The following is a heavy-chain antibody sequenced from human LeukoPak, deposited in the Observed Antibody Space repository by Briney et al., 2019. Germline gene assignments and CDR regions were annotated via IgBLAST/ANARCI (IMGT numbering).Heavy chain of an antibody. Sequence: GRSLRLSCTASGFTFGDYSMSWVRQAPGKGLEWVGFIRSKAYGGTTEYAASVKGRFTISRDDSKSIAYLQMNSLKTEDTAVYYCTTEGWFEELLYGYWGQGTLVTVSS. CDR3: TTEGWFEELLYGY. V-gene: IGHV3-49*04. CDR1: GFTFGDYS. D-gene: IGHD3-10*01. J-gene: IGHJ4*02. CDR2: IRSKAYGGTT.